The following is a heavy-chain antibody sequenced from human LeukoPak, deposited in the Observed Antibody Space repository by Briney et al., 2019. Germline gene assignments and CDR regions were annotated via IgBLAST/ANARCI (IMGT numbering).Heavy chain of an antibody. CDR1: GYSFTSYW. CDR3: ARAYNYSPRVYYYYMDV. D-gene: IGHD5-24*01. CDR2: IYPGDSDT. V-gene: IGHV5-51*01. Sequence: GESLKISCKGSGYSFTSYWIGWVRQLPGKGLEWMGIIYPGDSDTRYSPSFQGQVTISADKSISTAYLQWSSLKASDTAMYYCARAYNYSPRVYYYYMDVWGKGTTVTISS. J-gene: IGHJ6*03.